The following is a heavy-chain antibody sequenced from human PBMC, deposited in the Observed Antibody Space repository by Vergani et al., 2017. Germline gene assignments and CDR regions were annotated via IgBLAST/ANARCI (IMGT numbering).Heavy chain of an antibody. CDR2: IYYSGST. J-gene: IGHJ6*03. CDR3: ARGLRYPTTKDYYYYYMDV. CDR1: GGSISRGGYY. Sequence: QVQLQESGPGLVKPSQTLSLTCTVSGGSISRGGYYWSWIRQNPGKGLEWIGYIYYSGSTYYNPSLTSRVTISVDTSKNQFSLKLSSVTAADTAVYYCARGLRYPTTKDYYYYYMDVWGKGTTVTVSS. V-gene: IGHV4-31*03. D-gene: IGHD3-9*01.